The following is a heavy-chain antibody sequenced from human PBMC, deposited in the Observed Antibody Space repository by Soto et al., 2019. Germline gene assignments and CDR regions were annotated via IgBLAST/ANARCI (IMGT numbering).Heavy chain of an antibody. CDR3: ARDSNSFNDDNWFDP. D-gene: IGHD5-18*01. V-gene: IGHV1-69*13. CDR1: GGTFSSYA. J-gene: IGHJ5*02. CDR2: IIPIFGTA. Sequence: GASVKVSCKASGGTFSSYAISWVRQAPGQGLEWMGGIIPIFGTANYAQKFQGRVTITADESTSTAYMELSSLRSEDTAVYYCARDSNSFNDDNWFDPWGQGTLVTVSS.